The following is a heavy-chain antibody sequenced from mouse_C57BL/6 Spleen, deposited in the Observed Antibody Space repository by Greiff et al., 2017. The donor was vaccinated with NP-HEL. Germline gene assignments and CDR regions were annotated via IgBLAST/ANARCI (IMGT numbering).Heavy chain of an antibody. Sequence: SGPELVKPGASVKMSCKASGYTFTDYNMHWVKQSHGKSLEWIGYINPNNGGTSYNQKFKGKATLTVNKSSSTAYMELRSLTSEDSAVYYCARAWLREPWFAYWGQGTLVTVSA. CDR2: INPNNGGT. D-gene: IGHD2-2*01. J-gene: IGHJ3*01. V-gene: IGHV1-22*01. CDR1: GYTFTDYN. CDR3: ARAWLREPWFAY.